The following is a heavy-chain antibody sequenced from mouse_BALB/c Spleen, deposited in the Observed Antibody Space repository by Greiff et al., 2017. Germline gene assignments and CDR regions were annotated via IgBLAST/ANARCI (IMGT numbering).Heavy chain of an antibody. Sequence: VKLQESGPGLVQPSQSLSITCTVSGFSLTSYGVHWVRQSPGKGLEWLGVIWSGGSTDYNAAFISRLSISKDNSKSQVFFKMNSLQANDTAIYYCARNDYDEGVMMDYWGQGTSVTVSS. J-gene: IGHJ4*01. D-gene: IGHD2-4*01. CDR1: GFSLTSYG. V-gene: IGHV2-2*02. CDR3: ARNDYDEGVMMDY. CDR2: IWSGGST.